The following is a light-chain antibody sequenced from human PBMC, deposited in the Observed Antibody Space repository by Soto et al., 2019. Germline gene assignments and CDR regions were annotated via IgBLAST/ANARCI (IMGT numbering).Light chain of an antibody. CDR3: QQRSNWLT. V-gene: IGKV3-11*01. Sequence: EIVLTQSPATLSSSPGERATLSCRASQTVNSRLAWYQHKPGQAPRLLIYHTSNRATGIPARFSGSGSGTDFTLTISSLEPEDFAVYYCQQRSNWLTFGQGTRLEIK. J-gene: IGKJ5*01. CDR2: HTS. CDR1: QTVNSR.